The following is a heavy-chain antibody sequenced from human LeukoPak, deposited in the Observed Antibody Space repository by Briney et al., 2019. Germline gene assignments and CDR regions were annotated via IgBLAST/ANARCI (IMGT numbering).Heavy chain of an antibody. D-gene: IGHD2/OR15-2a*01. CDR1: GGSISSSSYY. CDR3: ARGGFYETGT. V-gene: IGHV4-39*07. CDR2: IYHSGST. Sequence: SETLSLTCTVSGGSISSSSYYWGWIRQPPGKGLEWIGEIYHSGSTNYNPSLKSRVTISVDKSQNQFSLKLSSVTAADTAVYYCARGGFYETGTWGQGTMVTVSS. J-gene: IGHJ3*01.